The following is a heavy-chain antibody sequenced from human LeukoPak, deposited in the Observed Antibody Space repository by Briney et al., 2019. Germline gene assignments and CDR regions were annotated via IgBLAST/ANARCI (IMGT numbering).Heavy chain of an antibody. Sequence: SETQSLPCAVYGGSFSGYYWSWLRKPPGKGLEWIGEINHSGSTNYNPSLKSPVTISVDTSKNQLSLKLSSVTAADTAVYYCASGYSSGWFSYWGQGTLVTVCS. CDR1: GGSFSGYY. CDR2: INHSGST. CDR3: ASGYSSGWFSY. D-gene: IGHD6-19*01. J-gene: IGHJ4*02. V-gene: IGHV4-34*01.